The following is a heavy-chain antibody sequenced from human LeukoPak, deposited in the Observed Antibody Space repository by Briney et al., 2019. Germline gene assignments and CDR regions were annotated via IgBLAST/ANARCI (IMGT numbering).Heavy chain of an antibody. Sequence: GSLRLSCAASGFTFDDYGMSWIRQPPGKGLEWIGEINHSGSTNYNPSLKSRVTISVDTSKNQFSLKLSSVTAADTAVYYCARRRATFRNFDYWGQGTLVTVSS. V-gene: IGHV4-34*01. CDR2: INHSGST. CDR1: GFTFDDYG. J-gene: IGHJ4*02. CDR3: ARRRATFRNFDY.